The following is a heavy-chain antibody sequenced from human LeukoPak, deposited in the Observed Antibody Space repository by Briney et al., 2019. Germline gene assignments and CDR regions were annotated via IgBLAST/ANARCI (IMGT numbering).Heavy chain of an antibody. Sequence: GGSLRLSCAASGFTFSSYSMNWVRQAPGKGLEWVSSISSSSSYIYYADSVKGRFTISRDNAKNSLYLQMNSLRAEDTAVYYCARAIYYDILTGYYKEEFPFDYWGQGTLVTVSS. D-gene: IGHD3-9*01. CDR2: ISSSSSYI. J-gene: IGHJ4*02. CDR1: GFTFSSYS. CDR3: ARAIYYDILTGYYKEEFPFDY. V-gene: IGHV3-21*01.